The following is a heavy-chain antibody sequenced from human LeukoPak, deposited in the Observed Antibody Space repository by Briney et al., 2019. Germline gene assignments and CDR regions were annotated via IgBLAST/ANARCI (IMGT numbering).Heavy chain of an antibody. CDR1: GYSFINFW. Sequence: GESLKISCKGSGYSFINFWIGWVRQMPGKGLEWMGFIFPGDSGTRYSPSFQGQVIISADKSISTAYLQWSSLKASDTAMYYCARLRTGEPYEYFQHWGQGTLVTVSS. CDR3: ARLRTGEPYEYFQH. D-gene: IGHD3-10*01. V-gene: IGHV5-51*01. J-gene: IGHJ1*01. CDR2: IFPGDSGT.